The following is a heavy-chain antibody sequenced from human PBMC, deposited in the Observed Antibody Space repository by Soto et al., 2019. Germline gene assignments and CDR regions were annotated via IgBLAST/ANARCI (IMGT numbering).Heavy chain of an antibody. D-gene: IGHD3-16*02. Sequence: EVQLLESGGGLVQPGGSLRLSCAAPGFTFSTYAMSWVRQAPGKGLEWVSVISGSGGSTYYADSVKGRFAISRDNSKNTLFLQMSSLRAEDTAVYYCAKSTRPSTPGYHYYYTMDVWGQGTTVTVSS. CDR2: ISGSGGST. CDR1: GFTFSTYA. CDR3: AKSTRPSTPGYHYYYTMDV. V-gene: IGHV3-23*01. J-gene: IGHJ6*02.